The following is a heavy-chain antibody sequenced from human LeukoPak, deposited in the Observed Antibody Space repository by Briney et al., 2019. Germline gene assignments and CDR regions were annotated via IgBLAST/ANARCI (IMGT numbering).Heavy chain of an antibody. V-gene: IGHV1-18*01. Sequence: ASVKVSCKASGYTFTSYGISWVRQAPGQGLEWMGWISAYNGNTNYGQKLQGRVTMTTDTSTSTAYMELRSLRSDDTAVYYCARSDGDYDILTGLYYYYYMDVWGKGTTVTISS. CDR2: ISAYNGNT. D-gene: IGHD3-9*01. J-gene: IGHJ6*03. CDR1: GYTFTSYG. CDR3: ARSDGDYDILTGLYYYYYMDV.